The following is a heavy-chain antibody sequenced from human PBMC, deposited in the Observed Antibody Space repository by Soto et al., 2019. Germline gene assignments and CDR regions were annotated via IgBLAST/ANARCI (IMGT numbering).Heavy chain of an antibody. D-gene: IGHD6-6*01. CDR3: ARDLSIAARRLFDP. J-gene: IGHJ5*02. V-gene: IGHV3-48*01. CDR2: ISSSSSTI. CDR1: GFPFSSYS. Sequence: GGSLRLSCAASGFPFSSYSMNWVRQAPGKGLEWVSYISSSSSTIYYADSVKGRFTISRDNAKNSLYLQMNSLRAEDMAVYYCARDLSIAARRLFDPWGQGTLVTVSS.